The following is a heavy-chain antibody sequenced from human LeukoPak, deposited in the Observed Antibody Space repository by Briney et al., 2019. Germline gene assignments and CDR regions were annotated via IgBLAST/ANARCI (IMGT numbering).Heavy chain of an antibody. J-gene: IGHJ5*02. V-gene: IGHV4-59*01. CDR3: AREGELSRFDP. Sequence: SETLSLTCTVSGGSISSYYWSWIRQPPGKGLEWIGYIYYSGSTNYNPSLKSRVSISVDTSKNQFSLKLSSVTAADTAVYYCAREGELSRFDPWGQGTLVTVSS. CDR2: IYYSGST. CDR1: GGSISSYY. D-gene: IGHD3-16*02.